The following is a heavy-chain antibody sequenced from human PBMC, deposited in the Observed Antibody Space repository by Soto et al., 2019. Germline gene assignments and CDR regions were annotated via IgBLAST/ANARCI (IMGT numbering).Heavy chain of an antibody. CDR1: GGSISSYY. Sequence: QVQLQESGPGLVKPSETLSLTCTVSGGSISSYYWSWIRQPPGKGLEWIGYIYYSGSTNYNPSLKRRCTISVDTSKNQCSLKLSSVTAADTAVYYCARRYGSAFDIWGQGTMVTVSS. V-gene: IGHV4-59*01. CDR2: IYYSGST. CDR3: ARRYGSAFDI. D-gene: IGHD3-10*01. J-gene: IGHJ3*02.